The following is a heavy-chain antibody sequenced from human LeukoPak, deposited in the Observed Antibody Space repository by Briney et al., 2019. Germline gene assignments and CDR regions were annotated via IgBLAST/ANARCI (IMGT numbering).Heavy chain of an antibody. CDR2: INGDGRDK. J-gene: IGHJ4*02. Sequence: PGGSLRLSCAASGFTFSSYWMNWVRQAPGKGLEWVANINGDGRDKYYVGSVRGRFTISRDNADNALYLQMTSLRVDDTALYYCARGVDSAIDWWGQGTLVTVSS. CDR3: ARGVDSAIDW. V-gene: IGHV3-7*01. CDR1: GFTFSSYW. D-gene: IGHD3-9*01.